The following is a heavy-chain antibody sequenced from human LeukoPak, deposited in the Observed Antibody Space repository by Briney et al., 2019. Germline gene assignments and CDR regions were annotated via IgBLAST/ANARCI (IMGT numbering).Heavy chain of an antibody. V-gene: IGHV3-53*01. J-gene: IGHJ4*02. CDR1: GFTVSGNY. D-gene: IGHD6-13*01. Sequence: GGSLRLSCAASGFTVSGNYMSWVRHAPGKGPEWVSVIYSDGSTYYADSVKGRFTISRDTSKNTLYLQMNSLRTEDTAVYYCARDLAAGGTYPHYWGQGTLVSVSS. CDR3: ARDLAAGGTYPHY. CDR2: IYSDGST.